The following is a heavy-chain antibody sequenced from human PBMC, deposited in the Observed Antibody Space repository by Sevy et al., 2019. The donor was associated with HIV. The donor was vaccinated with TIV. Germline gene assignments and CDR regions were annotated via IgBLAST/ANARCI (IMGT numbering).Heavy chain of an antibody. D-gene: IGHD3-22*01. Sequence: GGSLRLSCVVSGFTFRSYDMHWVRQAPGKGLEWVAAISTDGSDTYYADSVKGRFIISRDNSRNTLYVQMNRLRTEEDTAMYYCANQSIPDYSDSPGYNDLDHWGQGTLVTVSS. CDR1: GFTFRSYD. V-gene: IGHV3-30*18. J-gene: IGHJ5*02. CDR2: ISTDGSDT. CDR3: ANQSIPDYSDSPGYNDLDH.